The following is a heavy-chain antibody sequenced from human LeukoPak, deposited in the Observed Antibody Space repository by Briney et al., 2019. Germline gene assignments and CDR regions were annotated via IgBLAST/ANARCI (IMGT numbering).Heavy chain of an antibody. Sequence: SETLSLTCTVSGGSISSSSYYWGWIRQPPGKGLEWIGSIYYSGSTYYNPSLKSRVTISVDTSKNQFSLKLSSVTAADTAVYYCARVKASSHCYSYWGQGTLVTVSS. J-gene: IGHJ4*02. V-gene: IGHV4-39*01. CDR3: ARVKASSHCYSY. D-gene: IGHD3-16*02. CDR2: IYYSGST. CDR1: GGSISSSSYY.